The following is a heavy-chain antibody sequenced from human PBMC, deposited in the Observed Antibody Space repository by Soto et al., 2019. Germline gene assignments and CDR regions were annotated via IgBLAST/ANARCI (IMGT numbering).Heavy chain of an antibody. CDR2: IYYSGST. Sequence: QVQLQESGPGLVKPSQTLSLTCTVSGGSISSGGYYWSWIRQHPGKGLGWIGYIYYSGSTYYNPSLKSRVTSSVDTSKIQFSLKLSSVTAADTAVYYCATRRGYCSSTSCPYWYFDLWGRGPMVTVSS. D-gene: IGHD2-2*01. V-gene: IGHV4-31*03. J-gene: IGHJ2*01. CDR1: GGSISSGGYY. CDR3: ATRRGYCSSTSCPYWYFDL.